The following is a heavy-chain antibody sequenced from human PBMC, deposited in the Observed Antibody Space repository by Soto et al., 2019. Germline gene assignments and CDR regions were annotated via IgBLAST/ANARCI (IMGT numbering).Heavy chain of an antibody. V-gene: IGHV4-30-4*01. CDR2: IFDSGTT. Sequence: SETLSLTCTVSGGSITSDYSCWSWIRQPPGEGPEWIGHIFDSGTTYTNPSLRSQVAISLDTSKNHFSLTLSSVTAEDTAVYYCARGIAAAGTDYWGQGTPVTVSS. CDR1: GGSITSDYSC. D-gene: IGHD6-13*01. J-gene: IGHJ4*02. CDR3: ARGIAAAGTDY.